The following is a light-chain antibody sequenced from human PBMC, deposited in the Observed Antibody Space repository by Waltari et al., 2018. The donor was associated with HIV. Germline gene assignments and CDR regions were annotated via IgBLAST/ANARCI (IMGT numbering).Light chain of an antibody. CDR3: QQFNSYPVT. Sequence: AIQLTQSPPSLSASTGDRVTITCRASQGISSALAWYQQKAGKPPKLLIYDASTLESGVPSRFSGGGSGTDFTLTISGLLPEDFTTYYCQQFNSYPVTFGGGTKVEIK. CDR2: DAS. J-gene: IGKJ4*01. CDR1: QGISSA. V-gene: IGKV1-13*02.